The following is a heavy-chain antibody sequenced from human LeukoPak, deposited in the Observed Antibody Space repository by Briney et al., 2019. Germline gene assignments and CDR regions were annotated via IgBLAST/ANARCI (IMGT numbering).Heavy chain of an antibody. J-gene: IGHJ4*02. D-gene: IGHD4-11*01. Sequence: VQSGGSLRLSCAASGFTFSSYWMSWVRQAPGKGLEWVSYISSSGSTIYYADSVKGRFTISRDNAKNSLYLQMNSLRAEDTAVYYCARNYDYSEYFDYWGQGTLVTVSS. V-gene: IGHV3-48*04. CDR1: GFTFSSYW. CDR3: ARNYDYSEYFDY. CDR2: ISSSGSTI.